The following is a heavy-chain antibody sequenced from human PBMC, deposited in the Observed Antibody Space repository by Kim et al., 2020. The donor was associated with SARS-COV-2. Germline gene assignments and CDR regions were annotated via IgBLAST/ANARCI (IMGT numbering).Heavy chain of an antibody. CDR1: GFTFDDYA. Sequence: GGSLRLSCAASGFTFDDYAMHWVRQAPGKGLEWVSGISWNSGSIGYADSVKGRFTISRDNAKNSLYLQMNSLRAEDTASYYCAKLGELSIDYWGQGTLVTVSS. CDR2: ISWNSGSI. J-gene: IGHJ4*02. CDR3: AKLGELSIDY. V-gene: IGHV3-9*01. D-gene: IGHD3-10*01.